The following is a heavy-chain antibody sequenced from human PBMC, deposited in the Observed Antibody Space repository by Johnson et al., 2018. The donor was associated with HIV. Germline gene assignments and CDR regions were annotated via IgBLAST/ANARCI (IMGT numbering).Heavy chain of an antibody. CDR1: GFTFDDYG. D-gene: IGHD3-9*01. CDR2: ISGSGGST. CDR3: AKEFRLGYPPQIDAFDI. J-gene: IGHJ3*02. V-gene: IGHV3-23*04. Sequence: MQLVESGGGVVQPGGSLRLSCAAAGFTFDDYGMSWVRQAPGKGLEWVSTISGSGGSTYYADSVKVRFTISRDNSKNTLYLQMNSLRAEDTAVYYCAKEFRLGYPPQIDAFDIWGQGTMVTVSS.